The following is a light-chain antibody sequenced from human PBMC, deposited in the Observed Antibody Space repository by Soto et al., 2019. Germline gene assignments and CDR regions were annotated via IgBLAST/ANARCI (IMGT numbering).Light chain of an antibody. CDR1: QSVSSN. V-gene: IGKV1-39*01. CDR3: HQYNSWPWT. CDR2: KAS. J-gene: IGKJ1*01. Sequence: DIQMTQSPSSLPASAVDRVTITFRASQSVSSNLNWYQQKPGKAPKLLIYKASNLKSDVPGRFSGSGSGREFTLTISSLQSEDFAIYSCHQYNSWPWTFGQGTKVDIK.